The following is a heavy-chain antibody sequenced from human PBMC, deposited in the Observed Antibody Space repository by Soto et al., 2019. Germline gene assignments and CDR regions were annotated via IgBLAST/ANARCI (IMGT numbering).Heavy chain of an antibody. V-gene: IGHV1-18*01. CDR2: ISAYNGNT. CDR3: ARVVIQLWVLSAFDI. CDR1: GYTFTSYG. Sequence: GASVKVSCKASGYTFTSYGISWVRQAPGQGLEWMGWISAYNGNTNYAQKLQGRVTMTTDTSTSTAYMELRSLRSDDTAVYYCARVVIQLWVLSAFDIWGQGTMVTVSS. D-gene: IGHD5-18*01. J-gene: IGHJ3*02.